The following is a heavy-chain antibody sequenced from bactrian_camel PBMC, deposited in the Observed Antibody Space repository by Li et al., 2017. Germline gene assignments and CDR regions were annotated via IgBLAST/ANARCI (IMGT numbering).Heavy chain of an antibody. CDR2: IWVPGGRT. CDR3: AIRWGISCSGGFSSLFAGY. V-gene: IGHV3-3*01. J-gene: IGHJ4*01. D-gene: IGHD2*01. CDR1: GLSCKPYH. Sequence: HVQLVESGGGSLQAGGSLRLSCTRSGLSCKPYHMAWFRQAPEKEREGVAVIWVPGGRTFYTDSAEGRFIVSQDIANTIYLQMSSLKPEDTAMYYRAIRWGISCSGGFSSLFAGYRGQGTQVTVSS.